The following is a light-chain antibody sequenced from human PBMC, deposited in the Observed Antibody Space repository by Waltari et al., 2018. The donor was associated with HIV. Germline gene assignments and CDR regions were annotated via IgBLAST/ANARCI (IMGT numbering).Light chain of an antibody. J-gene: IGKJ5*01. Sequence: IVMLQSPATLSVSPGERATLSCRASQGVSSKLAWYQQKPGQAPRLLIYGASTRSTGIPGRFSGSGSGTEFILTISSLQSEDCAVYYCQQYYKWPLTFGQGTRLEIK. CDR3: QQYYKWPLT. CDR1: QGVSSK. CDR2: GAS. V-gene: IGKV3D-15*01.